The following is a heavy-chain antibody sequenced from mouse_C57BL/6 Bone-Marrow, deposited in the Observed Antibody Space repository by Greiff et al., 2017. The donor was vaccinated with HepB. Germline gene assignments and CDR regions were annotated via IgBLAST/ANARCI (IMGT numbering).Heavy chain of an antibody. Sequence: VQLQQSGADLARPGASVKMSCKASGYTFTSYTMHWVKQRPGQGLEWIGYINPSSGYTKYNQKFKDKATLTADKSSSTAYMQLSSLTSEDSAVYYCARWDYYYGSKDYFDYWGQGTTLTVSS. CDR3: ARWDYYYGSKDYFDY. J-gene: IGHJ2*01. CDR2: INPSSGYT. CDR1: GYTFTSYT. D-gene: IGHD1-1*01. V-gene: IGHV1-4*01.